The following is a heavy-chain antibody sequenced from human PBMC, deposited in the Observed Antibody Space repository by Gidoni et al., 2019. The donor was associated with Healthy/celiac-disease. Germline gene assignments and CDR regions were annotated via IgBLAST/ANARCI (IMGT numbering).Heavy chain of an antibody. V-gene: IGHV3-33*01. J-gene: IGHJ3*02. D-gene: IGHD6-19*01. CDR2: IWYDGSNK. CDR1: GFTFSSYG. Sequence: QVQLVESGGGVVQPGRSLRLSCAASGFTFSSYGMHWVRQAPGKGLEWVAGIWYDGSNKYYADSVKGRFTISRDNSKNTLYLQMNSLRAEDTAVYYCARVFVAVAGSDAFDIWGQGTMVTVSS. CDR3: ARVFVAVAGSDAFDI.